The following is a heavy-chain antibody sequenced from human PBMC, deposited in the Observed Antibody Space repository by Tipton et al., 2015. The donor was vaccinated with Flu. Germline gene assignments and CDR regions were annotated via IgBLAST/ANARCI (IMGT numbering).Heavy chain of an antibody. CDR1: GGSISSGSYY. CDR3: ARVRSYYDSSGYYYAFDY. CDR2: IYTSGST. D-gene: IGHD3-22*01. V-gene: IGHV4-61*02. Sequence: LRLSCTVSGGSISSGSYYWSWIRQPAGKRLEWIGRIYTSGSTNYNPSLKSRVTISVDTSKNQFSLKLSSVTAADTAVYYCARVRSYYDSSGYYYAFDYWGQGTLVTVSS. J-gene: IGHJ4*02.